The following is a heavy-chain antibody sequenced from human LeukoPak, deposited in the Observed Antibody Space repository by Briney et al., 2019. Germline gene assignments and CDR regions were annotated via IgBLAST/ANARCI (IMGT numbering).Heavy chain of an antibody. Sequence: GGSLRLSCGACGFTVRGNYVSLVRQGPGKGLEWVSVIYSGGSTYYADSVKGRFTISRDNSKNTLYLQMNSLRAEDTAVYYCATGEERWLQSDYWGQGTLVTVSS. CDR1: GFTVRGNY. CDR3: ATGEERWLQSDY. J-gene: IGHJ4*02. CDR2: IYSGGST. V-gene: IGHV3-53*05. D-gene: IGHD5-24*01.